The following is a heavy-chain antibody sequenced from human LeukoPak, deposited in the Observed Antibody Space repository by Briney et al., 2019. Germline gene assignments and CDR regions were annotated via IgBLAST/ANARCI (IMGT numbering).Heavy chain of an antibody. V-gene: IGHV1-18*01. Sequence: ASVKVSCKASGYTFTSYGISWVRQAPGQGLEWMGWISAYNGNTNYAQKLQGRVTINADKSTSTAYMELSSLRSEDTAVYYCASQTGGTQFDYWGQGTLVTVSS. D-gene: IGHD7-27*01. CDR3: ASQTGGTQFDY. CDR2: ISAYNGNT. J-gene: IGHJ4*02. CDR1: GYTFTSYG.